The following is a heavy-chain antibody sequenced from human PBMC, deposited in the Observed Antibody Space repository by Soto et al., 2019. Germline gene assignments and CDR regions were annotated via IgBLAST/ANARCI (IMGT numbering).Heavy chain of an antibody. J-gene: IGHJ6*02. CDR1: GGSISSTSSY. CDR2: VDYSGST. V-gene: IGHV4-39*01. CDR3: ARLPTGGMDV. Sequence: SETLSLSCTVSGGSISSTSSYWGWIRQPPGQGLEWVACVDYSGSTYYKPSLKSRVTISVDTSKNQFSLKLSSVTAANTAVYYCARLPTGGMDVWGQGTTVTVSS.